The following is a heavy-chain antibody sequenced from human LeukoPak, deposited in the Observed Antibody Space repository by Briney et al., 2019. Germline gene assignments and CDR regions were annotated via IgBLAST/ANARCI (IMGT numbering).Heavy chain of an antibody. Sequence: GGSLRLSCAASGFTFSFYGMHWVRQAPGKGLEWVAVVWYDGSKKYYADSVKGRFTISRDNSKNTVYLQMNSLRVEDTAVYYCAGGYSSGWFFDYWGQGTLVTVSS. CDR3: AGGYSSGWFFDY. CDR2: VWYDGSKK. V-gene: IGHV3-33*01. J-gene: IGHJ4*02. CDR1: GFTFSFYG. D-gene: IGHD6-19*01.